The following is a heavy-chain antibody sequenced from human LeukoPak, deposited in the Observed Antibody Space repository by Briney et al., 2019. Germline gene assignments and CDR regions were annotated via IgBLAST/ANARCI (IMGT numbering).Heavy chain of an antibody. D-gene: IGHD2-2*01. CDR2: IYYSGST. J-gene: IGHJ4*02. CDR1: GGSISSSSYY. CDR3: ARDEGSSYPFDY. Sequence: SETLSLTCTVSGGSISSSSYYWGWVRQPPGKGLEWIGSIYYSGSTYYNPSLKSRVTISVDTSKNQFSLNLSSVTAADTAVYFCARDEGSSYPFDYWGQGTLVTVSS. V-gene: IGHV4-39*07.